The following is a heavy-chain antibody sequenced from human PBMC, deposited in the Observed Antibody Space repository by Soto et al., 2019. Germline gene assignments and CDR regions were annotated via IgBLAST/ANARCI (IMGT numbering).Heavy chain of an antibody. D-gene: IGHD3-9*01. CDR1: GGSISSYY. CDR2: IYYSGST. CDR3: ARGYYDILTGYYGYYYYGMDV. V-gene: IGHV4-59*08. Sequence: PSETLSLTCTVSGGSISSYYWSWIRQPPGKGLEWIGYIYYSGSTNYNPSLKSRVTISVDTSKNQFSLKLSSVTAADTAVYYCARGYYDILTGYYGYYYYGMDVWGQGTTVTVSS. J-gene: IGHJ6*02.